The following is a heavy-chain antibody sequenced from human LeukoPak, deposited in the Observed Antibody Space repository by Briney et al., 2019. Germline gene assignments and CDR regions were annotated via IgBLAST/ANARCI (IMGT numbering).Heavy chain of an antibody. Sequence: SETLSLICSVSGGSISSYWGSCIRQPAGKGLEFIGRIYTTGRTNYNPSLKSRVSMSVDTSKNEFSLELRSVTAADTAVYFCARAGYTISSYRFDYWGQGALVTVSS. V-gene: IGHV4-4*07. CDR1: GGSISSYW. D-gene: IGHD3-16*02. CDR3: ARAGYTISSYRFDY. J-gene: IGHJ4*02. CDR2: IYTTGRT.